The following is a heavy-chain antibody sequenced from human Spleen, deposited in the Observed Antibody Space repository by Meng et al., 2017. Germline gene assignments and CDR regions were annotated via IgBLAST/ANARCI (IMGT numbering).Heavy chain of an antibody. CDR3: ARKAGNCVSTTCYSLDF. CDR2: INAVFGTT. CDR1: GGIFSNYV. D-gene: IGHD2-2*01. V-gene: IGHV1-69*13. J-gene: IGHJ4*02. Sequence: SVKVSCKALGGIFSNYVIGWVRQAPGQGLEWMGGINAVFGTTNYAQKFQDRVTITSDESTSTVYMELTRLTSEDTAVYFCARKAGNCVSTTCYSLDFWGQGTLVTVSS.